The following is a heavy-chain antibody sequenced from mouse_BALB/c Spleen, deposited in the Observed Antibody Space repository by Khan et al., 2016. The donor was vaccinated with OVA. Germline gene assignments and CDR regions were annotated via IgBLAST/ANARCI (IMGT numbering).Heavy chain of an antibody. V-gene: IGHV1-18*01. Sequence: EVQLQQSGPELVKPGASVKIPCKASGYTFTDYNMYWVKQSHGKSLEWIGDITPNNGGTIYNQRFKGKVTLTVDKPSSTAYMELRSLPSEDTAVNYCTGWGDGSPVDYWGQGTTLTVSS. CDR2: ITPNNGGT. CDR1: GYTFTDYN. D-gene: IGHD1-1*01. J-gene: IGHJ2*01. CDR3: TGWGDGSPVDY.